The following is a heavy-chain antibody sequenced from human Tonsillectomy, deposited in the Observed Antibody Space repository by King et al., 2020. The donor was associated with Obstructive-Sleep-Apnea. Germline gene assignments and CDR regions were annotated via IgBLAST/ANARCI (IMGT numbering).Heavy chain of an antibody. CDR1: GFTFSSYA. CDR2: ISGSGGST. D-gene: IGHD3-10*01. Sequence: VQLVESGGGLVQPGGSLRLSGAASGFTFSSYAMSWVRQAPGKGLEWVSAISGSGGSTYYAVSVKGRVTISRDNSKNTLYLQMNSLRAEDTAVYYCATDYYGSGSYYRHWGQGTLVTVSS. J-gene: IGHJ4*02. CDR3: ATDYYGSGSYYRH. V-gene: IGHV3-23*04.